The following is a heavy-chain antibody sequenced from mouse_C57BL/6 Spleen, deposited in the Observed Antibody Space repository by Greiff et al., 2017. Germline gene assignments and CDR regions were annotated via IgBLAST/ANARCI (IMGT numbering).Heavy chain of an antibody. D-gene: IGHD2-2*01. V-gene: IGHV5-9-1*02. CDR2: ISSGGDYI. J-gene: IGHJ3*01. Sequence: EVKVVESGEGLVKPGGSLKLSCAASGFTFSSYAMSWVRQTPERRLEWVAYISSGGDYIYYADTVMGRFTISRDNARNTLYLQMSSLKSEDTAMYYCTRGGYDVGAWFAYWGQGTLVTVSA. CDR3: TRGGYDVGAWFAY. CDR1: GFTFSSYA.